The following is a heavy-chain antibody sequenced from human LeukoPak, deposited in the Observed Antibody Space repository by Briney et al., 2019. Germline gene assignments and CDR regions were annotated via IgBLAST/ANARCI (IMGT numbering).Heavy chain of an antibody. D-gene: IGHD1-26*01. CDR3: ARDGRPYFDY. J-gene: IGHJ4*02. Sequence: SETLSLTCTVSGGSISSGGYSWSWIRQPPGKGLECIGSVYYSGNTYYNPSLKSRVTISLDTSKNQFSLKLSSVTAADTAVYYCARDGRPYFDYWGLGTLVIVSS. CDR2: VYYSGNT. CDR1: GGSISSGGYS. V-gene: IGHV4-39*07.